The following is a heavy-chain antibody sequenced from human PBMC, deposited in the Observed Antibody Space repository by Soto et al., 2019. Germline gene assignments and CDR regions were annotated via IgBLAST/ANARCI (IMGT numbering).Heavy chain of an antibody. CDR3: AREVGADDGIDY. CDR1: GYTFTSYY. V-gene: IGHV1-46*01. CDR2: INPSGGST. Sequence: QVQLVQSGAEVKKPGASVKVSCKASGYTFTSYYMHWVRQAPGQGLEWMGIINPSGGSTSYAQKFQGRVTMTRDTSTSTGYMELSSLRSEDTAVYYCAREVGADDGIDYWGQGTLVTVSS. J-gene: IGHJ4*02. D-gene: IGHD1-26*01.